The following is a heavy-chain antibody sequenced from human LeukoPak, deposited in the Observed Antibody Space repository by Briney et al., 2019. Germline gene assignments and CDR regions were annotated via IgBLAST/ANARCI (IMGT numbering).Heavy chain of an antibody. CDR1: GFTFSSYG. J-gene: IGHJ4*02. V-gene: IGHV3-30*18. CDR2: ISYDGSNK. Sequence: PGGSLRLSCAASGFTFSSYGMHWVRQAPGKGLEWVAVISYDGSNKYYADSVKGRFTISRDNSKNTLYLQMNSLRAEDTAVYYCAKDPRGYCSGGSCYPPLDYWGQGTLVTVSS. D-gene: IGHD2-15*01. CDR3: AKDPRGYCSGGSCYPPLDY.